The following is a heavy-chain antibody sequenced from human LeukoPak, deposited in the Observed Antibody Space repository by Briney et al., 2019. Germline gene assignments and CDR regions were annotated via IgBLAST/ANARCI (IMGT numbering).Heavy chain of an antibody. J-gene: IGHJ4*02. CDR2: ISSGRST. Sequence: GGSLRLSCAASGFTVSSNYMNWVRQAPGKGLEWVSVISSGRSTYYADSVKGRFTISRDNSKNTLYLQMNGLRAEDTAVYYCARGGAAAGFTWGQGTLVTVSS. CDR1: GFTVSSNY. D-gene: IGHD6-13*01. CDR3: ARGGAAAGFT. V-gene: IGHV3-53*01.